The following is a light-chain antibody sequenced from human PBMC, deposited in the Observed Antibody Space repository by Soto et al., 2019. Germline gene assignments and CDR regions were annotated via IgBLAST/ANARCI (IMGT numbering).Light chain of an antibody. V-gene: IGLV1-40*01. CDR1: SSNIGAGYD. CDR3: QSYDSSLSGWV. Sequence: QSVLTQPPSVSGAPGQRVTISCTGRSSNIGAGYDVHWYQQLPGTAPKLLIYANSNRPSGVPDRFSGSKSGTSASLAITGLQAEDEADYYCQSYDSSLSGWVFGGGTQLTV. CDR2: ANS. J-gene: IGLJ3*02.